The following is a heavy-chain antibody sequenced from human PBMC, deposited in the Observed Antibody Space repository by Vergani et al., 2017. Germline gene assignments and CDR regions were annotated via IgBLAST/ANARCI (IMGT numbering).Heavy chain of an antibody. CDR3: ARDDFSGGSCYEDGY. CDR2: IIPIFGTA. V-gene: IGHV1-69*12. CDR1: GGTFSSYA. Sequence: QVKLMQSGAEMEKPGSSVRVSSKASGGTFSSYAISWLRQAPGQGLEWMGGIIPIFGTANSAQKFQGRVTITAAESTRTAYMELSSLSAEDTAVYYCARDDFSGGSCYEDGYWGQGTLVTVSS. D-gene: IGHD2-15*01. J-gene: IGHJ4*02.